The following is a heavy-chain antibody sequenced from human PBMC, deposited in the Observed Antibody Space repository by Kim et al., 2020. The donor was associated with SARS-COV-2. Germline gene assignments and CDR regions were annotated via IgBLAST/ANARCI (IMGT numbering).Heavy chain of an antibody. V-gene: IGHV4-4*07. J-gene: IGHJ4*02. CDR1: GGSISSYY. CDR3: AREETAATPRSFAY. CDR2: FYTSGST. Sequence: SETLSLTCTVSGGSISSYYWTWIRQPAGKGLEWIGRFYTSGSTNYNTSLKSRVTMSIDTSKNQFSLKLSSVTAADTAVYYCAREETAATPRSFAYWGQGTMVTVS. D-gene: IGHD2-15*01.